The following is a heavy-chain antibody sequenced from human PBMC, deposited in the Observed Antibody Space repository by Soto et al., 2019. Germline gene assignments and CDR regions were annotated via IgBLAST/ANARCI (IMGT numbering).Heavy chain of an antibody. CDR2: INDSGST. CDR3: ARGSNYGDYAYSFDI. CDR1: GGSFSGYY. D-gene: IGHD4-17*01. V-gene: IGHV4-34*01. J-gene: IGHJ3*02. Sequence: SETLSLTCAVYGGSFSGYYWNWIRQPPGKGLEWIGEINDSGSTNYNPSLKSRLTISVDTSKNQFSLKLSSVTAADTAVYYCARGSNYGDYAYSFDIWGQGQWSPSPQ.